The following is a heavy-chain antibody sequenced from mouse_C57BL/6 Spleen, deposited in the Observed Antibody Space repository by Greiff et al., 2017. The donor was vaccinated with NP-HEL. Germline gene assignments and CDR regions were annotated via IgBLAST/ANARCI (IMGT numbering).Heavy chain of an antibody. Sequence: EVHLVESGGGLVKPGGSLKLSCAASGFTFSSYAMSWVRQTPEKRLEWVATISDGGSYTYYPDNVKGRFTISRDNAKNNLYLQMSHLKSEDTAMYYCASNYGFAYWGQGTLVTVSA. V-gene: IGHV5-4*01. CDR2: ISDGGSYT. D-gene: IGHD2-1*01. CDR1: GFTFSSYA. CDR3: ASNYGFAY. J-gene: IGHJ3*01.